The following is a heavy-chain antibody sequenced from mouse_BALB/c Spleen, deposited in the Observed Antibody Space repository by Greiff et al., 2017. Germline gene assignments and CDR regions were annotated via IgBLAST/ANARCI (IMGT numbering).Heavy chain of an antibody. CDR1: GYTFTEYI. CDR3: ARHEDRMGDYAMDY. J-gene: IGHJ4*01. V-gene: IGHV1-62-2*01. CDR2: FYPGSGSI. Sequence: VQRVESGAGLVKPGASVKLSCKASGYTFTEYIIHWVKQRSGQGLEWIGWFYPGSGSIKYNEKFKDKATLTADKSSSTVYMELSRLTSEDSAVYFCARHEDRMGDYAMDYWGQGTSVTVSS. D-gene: IGHD2-3*01.